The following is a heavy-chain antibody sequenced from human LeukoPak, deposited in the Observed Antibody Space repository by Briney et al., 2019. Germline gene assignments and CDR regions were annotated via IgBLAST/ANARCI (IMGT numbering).Heavy chain of an antibody. CDR2: IYYSGST. J-gene: IGHJ5*02. Sequence: PSETLPLTCTVSGGSISSSSYYWGWIRQPPGKGLEWIGSIYYSGSTYYNPSLKSRVTISVDTSKNQFSLKLSSVTAADTAVYYCASIGYCSSTSCYSWFDPWGQGTLVTVSS. CDR3: ASIGYCSSTSCYSWFDP. CDR1: GGSISSSSYY. V-gene: IGHV4-39*01. D-gene: IGHD2-2*01.